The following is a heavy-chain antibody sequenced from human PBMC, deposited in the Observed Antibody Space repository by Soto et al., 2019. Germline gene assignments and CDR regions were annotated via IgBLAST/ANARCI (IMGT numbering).Heavy chain of an antibody. V-gene: IGHV4-59*08. J-gene: IGHJ4*02. CDR3: ARHYQPDWLSWYY. CDR2: ISYSGST. Sequence: SETLSLTCTVSGDSISSYYWSWVRQPPGKGLEWIGSISYSGSTNYNPSLKSRVTISVDTSERQFSLRLSSVTAVDTATYYCARHYQPDWLSWYYWGQGTLVPVSP. D-gene: IGHD3-9*01. CDR1: GDSISSYY.